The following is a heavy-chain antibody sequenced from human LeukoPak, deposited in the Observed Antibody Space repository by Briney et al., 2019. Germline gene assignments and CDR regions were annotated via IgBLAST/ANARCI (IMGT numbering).Heavy chain of an antibody. CDR1: GYTFTSYG. D-gene: IGHD1-26*01. CDR2: ISAYNGNT. Sequence: GASVKVSCKASGYTFTSYGISWVRQAPGQGLEWMGWISAYNGNTNYAQKLQGRVTMTTDTSTSTAYMELRSLRSDDTAVYYCARGFPPNIVGATGYYYYMDVWGKGTTVTVSS. V-gene: IGHV1-18*01. CDR3: ARGFPPNIVGATGYYYYMDV. J-gene: IGHJ6*03.